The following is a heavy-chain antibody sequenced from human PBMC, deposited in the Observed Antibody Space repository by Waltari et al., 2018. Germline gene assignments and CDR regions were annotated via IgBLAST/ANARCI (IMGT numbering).Heavy chain of an antibody. CDR2: LYYSGST. CDR3: AGLGTWSRYFDY. J-gene: IGHJ4*02. D-gene: IGHD2-8*01. Sequence: QLQLQESGPGLVKPSETLSLTCTVSGGSISSSSYYWGWIRQPPGKGLEGIGGLYYSGSTLHNPSLKSPVPISVDTSKNPFSLKLSSVTAADTAVYFCAGLGTWSRYFDYWGQGTLVTVSS. CDR1: GGSISSSSYY. V-gene: IGHV4-39*01.